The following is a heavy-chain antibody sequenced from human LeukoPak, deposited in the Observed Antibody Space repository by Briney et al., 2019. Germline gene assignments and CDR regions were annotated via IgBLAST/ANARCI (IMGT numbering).Heavy chain of an antibody. D-gene: IGHD2-15*01. Sequence: KPGGFLRLSCAASGFTFSSYSMNWVRQAPGKGLEWVSSISSSSSYIYYADSVKGRFTISRDNAKNSLYLQMNSLRAEDTAVYYCAREGCSGGSCYAPAYYYYMDVWGKGTTVTVSS. CDR2: ISSSSSYI. CDR3: AREGCSGGSCYAPAYYYYMDV. V-gene: IGHV3-21*01. J-gene: IGHJ6*03. CDR1: GFTFSSYS.